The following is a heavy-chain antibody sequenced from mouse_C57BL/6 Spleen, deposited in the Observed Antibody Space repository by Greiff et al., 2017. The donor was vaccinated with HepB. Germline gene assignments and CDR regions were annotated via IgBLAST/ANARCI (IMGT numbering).Heavy chain of an antibody. Sequence: QVQLQQSGAELARPGASVKLSCKASGYTFTSYGISWVKQRTGQGLEWIGEIYPRSGNTYYNEKFKGKATLTADKSSSTAYMELRSLTSEDSAVYFCARDRGREYFDYWGQGTTLTVSS. CDR1: GYTFTSYG. V-gene: IGHV1-81*01. J-gene: IGHJ2*01. CDR2: IYPRSGNT. CDR3: ARDRGREYFDY. D-gene: IGHD3-3*01.